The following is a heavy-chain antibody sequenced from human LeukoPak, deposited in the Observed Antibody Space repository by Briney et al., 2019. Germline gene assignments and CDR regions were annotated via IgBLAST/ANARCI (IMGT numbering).Heavy chain of an antibody. D-gene: IGHD6-19*01. Sequence: PGGSLRLSCAACGFTLSSYWMVWVRLAPGTGLVWASHAYRDATHTNYADSVKGRFTISRDNANNTLYLQTNSLRAEHTAVYYRARAAYSNGWDFWGQGTLVTVSS. CDR1: GFTLSSYW. V-gene: IGHV3-74*01. CDR2: AYRDATHT. J-gene: IGHJ4*02. CDR3: ARAAYSNGWDF.